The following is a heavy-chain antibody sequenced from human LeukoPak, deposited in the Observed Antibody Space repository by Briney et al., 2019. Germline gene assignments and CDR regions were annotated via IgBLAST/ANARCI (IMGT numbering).Heavy chain of an antibody. J-gene: IGHJ4*02. D-gene: IGHD1-26*01. CDR2: IRSGGTTI. Sequence: PGGSLRLSCAAAGFTFSSYEMDWVSQARGKGREWVSYIRSGGTTIYYADCVKGRFTISRDDAENSLYLQMNSLRAEDTAVYYCARDKGSDGIDFSGQGTLVTVSS. CDR3: ARDKGSDGIDF. V-gene: IGHV3-48*03. CDR1: GFTFSSYE.